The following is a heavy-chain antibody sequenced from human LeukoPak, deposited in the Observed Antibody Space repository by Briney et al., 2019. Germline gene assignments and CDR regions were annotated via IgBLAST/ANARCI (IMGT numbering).Heavy chain of an antibody. V-gene: IGHV4-59*02. J-gene: IGHJ3*02. CDR3: ARVRLSGTYLDAFDI. CDR2: IYYSGST. D-gene: IGHD1-26*01. Sequence: SETLSLTCTVSGGSVSSYYWSWIRQPPGKGLEWIGYIYYSGSTNYNPSLKSRVTISVDTSKNQFSLKLNSMTTADTAVYYCARVRLSGTYLDAFDIWGQGTMVTVSS. CDR1: GGSVSSYY.